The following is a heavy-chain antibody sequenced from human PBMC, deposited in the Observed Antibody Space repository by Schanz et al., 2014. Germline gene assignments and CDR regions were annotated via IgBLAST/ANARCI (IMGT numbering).Heavy chain of an antibody. CDR2: ISYDGSKK. Sequence: VQLVESGGGLVQPGGSPRLSCAASGFTFGDYAMTWVRQAPGKGLEWVGVISYDGSKKSYADSVKGRFTISRDNSKNTLYLQMNSLRAEDTSVYYCAKGRFGELSAFDIWGLGTMVTVSS. CDR1: GFTFGDYA. J-gene: IGHJ3*02. D-gene: IGHD3-10*01. V-gene: IGHV3-30*18. CDR3: AKGRFGELSAFDI.